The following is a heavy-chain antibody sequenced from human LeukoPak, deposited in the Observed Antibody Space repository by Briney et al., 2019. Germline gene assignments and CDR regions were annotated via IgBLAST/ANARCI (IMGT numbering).Heavy chain of an antibody. CDR1: GFTFSSYA. CDR3: ARGQVTVTTFYAAFDI. D-gene: IGHD4-17*01. V-gene: IGHV3-23*01. Sequence: GGSLRLSCAASGFTFSSYAMSWGRQAPGKGVEWVSAVSGSGGSTYYADSVKGRFTISRDNSKNTLYLQMNSLRAEDTAVYYCARGQVTVTTFYAAFDIWGQGTMVTVSS. J-gene: IGHJ3*02. CDR2: VSGSGGST.